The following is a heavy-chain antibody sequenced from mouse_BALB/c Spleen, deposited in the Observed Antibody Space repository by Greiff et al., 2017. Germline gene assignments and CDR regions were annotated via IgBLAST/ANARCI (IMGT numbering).Heavy chain of an antibody. D-gene: IGHD6-1*01. CDR2: IYYSGTI. Sequence: QLQQSGPGLVKPSQTVSLTCTVTGISITTGNYRWSWIRQFPGNKLEWIGYIYYSGTITYNPSLTSRTTITRDTSKNQFFLEMNSLTAEDTATYYCARDSLSYYAMDYWGQGTSVTVSS. J-gene: IGHJ4*01. CDR3: ARDSLSYYAMDY. CDR1: GISITTGNYR. V-gene: IGHV3-5*02.